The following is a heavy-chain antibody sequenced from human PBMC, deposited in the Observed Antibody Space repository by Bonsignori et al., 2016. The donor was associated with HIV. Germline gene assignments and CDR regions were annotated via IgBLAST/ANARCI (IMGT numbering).Heavy chain of an antibody. J-gene: IGHJ2*01. Sequence: SETLSLTCTVSGGSISSSSYYWGWIRQPPGKGLEWIGSIYYSGSTYYNPSLKSRVTISVDTSKNQFSLKLSSVTAADTAVYYCAFMGHYYGSGSYYNEGWYFDLWGRGTLVTVSS. D-gene: IGHD3-10*01. V-gene: IGHV4-39*07. CDR3: AFMGHYYGSGSYYNEGWYFDL. CDR1: GGSISSSSYY. CDR2: IYYSGST.